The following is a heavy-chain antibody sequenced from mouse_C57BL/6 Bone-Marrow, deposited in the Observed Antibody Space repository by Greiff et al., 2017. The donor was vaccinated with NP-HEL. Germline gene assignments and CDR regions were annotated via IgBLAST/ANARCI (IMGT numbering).Heavy chain of an antibody. CDR2: IDPENGDT. CDR1: GFNIKDDY. CDR3: TPVITTVVAFDY. Sequence: VQLQQSGAELVRPGASVKLSCTASGFNIKDDYMHWVKQRPEQGLEWIGWIDPENGDTEYASKFQGKATITADTSSNTAYLQLSSLTSEDTAVYYCTPVITTVVAFDYWGQGTTLTVSS. V-gene: IGHV14-4*01. D-gene: IGHD1-1*01. J-gene: IGHJ2*01.